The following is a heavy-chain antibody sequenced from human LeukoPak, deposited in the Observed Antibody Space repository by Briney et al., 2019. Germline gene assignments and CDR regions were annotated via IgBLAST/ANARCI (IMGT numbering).Heavy chain of an antibody. J-gene: IGHJ6*02. CDR2: ISGSGGST. D-gene: IGHD5-12*01. V-gene: IGHV3-23*01. Sequence: GGSLRLSCAASGFTFSSYAMSWVRQAPGKGLEWVSAISGSGGSTYYADSVKGRFTISRDNSKNTLYLQMNSLRAEDTAVYYCAKWATTNEYYYYGMDVWGQGTTVTVSS. CDR3: AKWATTNEYYYYGMDV. CDR1: GFTFSSYA.